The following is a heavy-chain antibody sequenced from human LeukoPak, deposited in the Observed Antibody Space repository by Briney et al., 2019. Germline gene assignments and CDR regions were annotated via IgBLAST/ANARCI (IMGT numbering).Heavy chain of an antibody. CDR3: ARVGYSYVINDWSRTGLGAYPTKYYYHMDV. Sequence: KPSETLSLTCTVYGGSFSDYYWGWIRQPPGKGGEWIGEIHPSGGNNYSPSLKRRVTISLDASKNQFSLKLSSVAAADTAVYFCARVGYSYVINDWSRTGLGAYPTKYYYHMDVWDKGTTVTVSS. CDR2: IHPSGGN. D-gene: IGHD5-18*01. J-gene: IGHJ6*03. V-gene: IGHV4-34*01. CDR1: GGSFSDYY.